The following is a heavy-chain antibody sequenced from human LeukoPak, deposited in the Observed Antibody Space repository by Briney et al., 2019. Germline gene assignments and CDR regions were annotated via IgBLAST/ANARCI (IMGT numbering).Heavy chain of an antibody. J-gene: IGHJ4*02. Sequence: ASVKVSCKASGYTFTGYYMHWVRQAPGQGLEWMGWINPNSGGTNYAQKFQGRVTMTRDTPISTAYMELSRLRSDDTAVYYCARGDFWSGYCPIDYWGQGTLVTVSS. V-gene: IGHV1-2*02. CDR3: ARGDFWSGYCPIDY. CDR2: INPNSGGT. D-gene: IGHD3-3*01. CDR1: GYTFTGYY.